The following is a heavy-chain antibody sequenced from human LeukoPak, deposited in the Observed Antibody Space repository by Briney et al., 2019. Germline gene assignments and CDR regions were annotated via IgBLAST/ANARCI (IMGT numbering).Heavy chain of an antibody. CDR3: ARADRTYYYDSSGYHSFDY. J-gene: IGHJ4*02. V-gene: IGHV1-2*04. Sequence: ASVKVSCKASGYTFTGYYMHWVRQAPGQGLEWMGWITPNSGGTNYAQKFQGWVTMTRDTSISTAYMELSRLRSDDTAVYYCARADRTYYYDSSGYHSFDYWGQGTLVTVSS. CDR2: ITPNSGGT. CDR1: GYTFTGYY. D-gene: IGHD3-22*01.